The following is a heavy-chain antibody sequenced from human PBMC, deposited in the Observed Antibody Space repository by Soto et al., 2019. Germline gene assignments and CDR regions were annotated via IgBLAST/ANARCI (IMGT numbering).Heavy chain of an antibody. CDR2: ISGSADST. Sequence: SLRLSCAASGFSFSSFAMNWVRQAPGKGLEWVSIISGSADSTFYADSVKGRFTIFRDNSKSTLYLQINSLRAEDTAVYYCAKTRGAMIYAISVYGMDVWGQGTTVTVSS. V-gene: IGHV3-23*01. D-gene: IGHD2-8*01. CDR3: AKTRGAMIYAISVYGMDV. J-gene: IGHJ6*02. CDR1: GFSFSSFA.